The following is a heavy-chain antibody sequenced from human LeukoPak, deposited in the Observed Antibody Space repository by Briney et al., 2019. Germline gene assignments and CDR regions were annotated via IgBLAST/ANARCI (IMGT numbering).Heavy chain of an antibody. CDR3: VRGSIDGDLNS. D-gene: IGHD4-17*01. V-gene: IGHV4-30-4*02. J-gene: IGHJ4*02. CDR1: AGSISGGAYY. CDR2: IYYSGST. Sequence: NTSDTLSLTCTGSAGSISGGAYYWSWIRQPPGKGQKWIGYIYYSGSTYYNPSLKSRVTISVDTSKHQFSLKLSSVTAADTAIYYCVRGSIDGDLNSWGQGTLVTVSS.